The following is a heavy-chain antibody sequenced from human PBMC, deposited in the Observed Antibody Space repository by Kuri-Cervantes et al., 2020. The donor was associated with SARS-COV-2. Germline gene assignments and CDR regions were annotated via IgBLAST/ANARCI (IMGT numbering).Heavy chain of an antibody. CDR2: FDPEDGET. CDR3: ATLCRSCVIVGATRSPYWFDP. Sequence: ASVKVSCKASGGTFSSYAISWVRQAPGKGLEWMGGFDPEDGETIYAQKFQGRVTMTEDTSTDTAYMELSSLRSEDTAVYYCATLCRSCVIVGATRSPYWFDPWGQGTLVTISS. J-gene: IGHJ5*02. V-gene: IGHV1-24*01. D-gene: IGHD1-26*01. CDR1: GGTFSSYA.